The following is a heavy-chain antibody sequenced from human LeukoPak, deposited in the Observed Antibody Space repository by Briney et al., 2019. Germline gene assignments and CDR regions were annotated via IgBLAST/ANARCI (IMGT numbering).Heavy chain of an antibody. V-gene: IGHV4-39*01. D-gene: IGHD4-11*01. CDR2: IYYSGST. J-gene: IGHJ3*02. CDR1: GGSISSSSYY. CDR3: ARQGRIMTTGAFDI. Sequence: SETLSLTCTVSGGSISSSSYYRGWIRQPPGKGLEWIGSIYYSGSTYYNPSLKSRVTISVDTSKNQFSLKLSSVTAADTAVYYCARQGRIMTTGAFDIWGQGTMVTVSS.